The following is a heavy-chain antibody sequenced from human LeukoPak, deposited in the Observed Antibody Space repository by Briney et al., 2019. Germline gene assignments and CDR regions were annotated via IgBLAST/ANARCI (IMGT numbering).Heavy chain of an antibody. CDR2: MNPNSGNT. CDR3: AICDIVVVPAASKGFDY. Sequence: ASVKVSCKASGYTFTSYDINWVRQATGQGLEWMGWMNPNSGNTGYAQTFQGRVTMTRNTSISTAYMELSSLRSEDTAVYYCAICDIVVVPAASKGFDYWGQGTLVTVSS. D-gene: IGHD2-2*01. CDR1: GYTFTSYD. J-gene: IGHJ4*02. V-gene: IGHV1-8*01.